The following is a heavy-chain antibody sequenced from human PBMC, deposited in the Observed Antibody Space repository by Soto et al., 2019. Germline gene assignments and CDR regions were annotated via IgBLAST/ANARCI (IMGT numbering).Heavy chain of an antibody. D-gene: IGHD1-1*01. V-gene: IGHV4-34*01. J-gene: IGHJ6*02. CDR2: INHSGST. Sequence: PSETLSLTCAVYGGSFSGYYWSWIRQPPGKGLEWIGEINHSGSTNYNPSLKSRVTISVDTSKNQFSLKLSSVTAADTAVYYCASRYRGVPYYYYGMDVWGQGTTVTVSS. CDR3: ASRYRGVPYYYYGMDV. CDR1: GGSFSGYY.